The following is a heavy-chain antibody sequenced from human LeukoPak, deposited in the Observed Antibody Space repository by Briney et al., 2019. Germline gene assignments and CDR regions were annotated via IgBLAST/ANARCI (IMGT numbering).Heavy chain of an antibody. CDR1: GFTFSSYG. J-gene: IGHJ4*02. CDR2: IRYDGSNK. V-gene: IGHV3-30*02. D-gene: IGHD6-13*01. CDR3: ARETSSSWSEYYLDY. Sequence: GGSLRLSCAASGFTFSSYGMHWVRQAPGKGLEWVAFIRYDGSNKYYADSVKGRFTISRDNAKNSLYLQMNSLRAEDTAVYYCARETSSSWSEYYLDYWGQGTLVTVSS.